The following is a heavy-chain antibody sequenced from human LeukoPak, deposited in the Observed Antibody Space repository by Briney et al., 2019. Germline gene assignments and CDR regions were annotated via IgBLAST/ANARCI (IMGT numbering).Heavy chain of an antibody. V-gene: IGHV3-30*18. Sequence: PGGSLRLSCAASGFTFSSYGMHWVRQAPGKGLEWVAVISYDGSNKYYADSVKGRFTISRDNSKNTLYLQMSSLRAEDTAVYYCAKDLGNSYGMDVWGQGTTVTVSS. D-gene: IGHD3-16*01. CDR3: AKDLGNSYGMDV. J-gene: IGHJ6*02. CDR1: GFTFSSYG. CDR2: ISYDGSNK.